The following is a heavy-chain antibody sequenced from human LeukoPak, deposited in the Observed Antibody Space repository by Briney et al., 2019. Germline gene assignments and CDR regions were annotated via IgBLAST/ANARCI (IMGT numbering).Heavy chain of an antibody. V-gene: IGHV3-23*01. Sequence: GGSLRLSCAASGFTFSSYAMSWVRQAPGKGLEWVSAISGSGDSTYYADSVKGRFTISRDNSKNTLYLQMNSLRAEDTAVYYCAKDMLKWLLWGAFDIWGQGTMVTVSS. CDR2: ISGSGDST. D-gene: IGHD3-3*01. J-gene: IGHJ3*02. CDR1: GFTFSSYA. CDR3: AKDMLKWLLWGAFDI.